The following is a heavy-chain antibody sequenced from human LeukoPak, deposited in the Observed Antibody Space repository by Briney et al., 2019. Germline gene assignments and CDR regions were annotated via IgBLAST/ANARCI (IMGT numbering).Heavy chain of an antibody. D-gene: IGHD3-3*01. V-gene: IGHV4-34*01. CDR1: GGSISSYY. CDR3: ARLRPYYDFWSGPRGDAFDI. J-gene: IGHJ3*02. Sequence: SETLSLTCTVSGGSISSYYWSWIRQPPGKGLEWIGEINHSGSTNYNPSLKSRVTISVDTSKNQFSLKLSSVTAADTAVYYCARLRPYYDFWSGPRGDAFDIWGQGTMVTVSS. CDR2: INHSGST.